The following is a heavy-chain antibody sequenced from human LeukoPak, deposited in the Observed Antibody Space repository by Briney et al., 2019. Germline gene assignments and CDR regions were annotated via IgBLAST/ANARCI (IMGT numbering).Heavy chain of an antibody. CDR3: ARSSGTGTFSY. V-gene: IGHV4-39*02. D-gene: IGHD6-25*01. Sequence: SETLSLTCAVYGGSFSGYYWAWIRQPPGKGLEWIGSVYYGRSPYFNPSLESRATISVDTSKNHFSLKMSSVTAADTAVYYCARSSGTGTFSYWGQGTLVTVSS. CDR1: GGSFSGYY. CDR2: VYYGRSP. J-gene: IGHJ4*02.